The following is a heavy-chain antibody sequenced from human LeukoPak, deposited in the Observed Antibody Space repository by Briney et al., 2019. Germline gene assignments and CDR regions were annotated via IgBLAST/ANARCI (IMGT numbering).Heavy chain of an antibody. CDR3: ARWYSSGWAFDY. Sequence: PSETLSLTCTVSGGSISTFFWNWIRQPPGKGLEWVGYIHYSGNTKYNSSLKSRATTSVDTSKNQFSLKLSSVTAADTAVYYCARWYSSGWAFDYWGQGTLVTVSS. D-gene: IGHD6-19*01. J-gene: IGHJ4*02. CDR2: IHYSGNT. CDR1: GGSISTFF. V-gene: IGHV4-59*08.